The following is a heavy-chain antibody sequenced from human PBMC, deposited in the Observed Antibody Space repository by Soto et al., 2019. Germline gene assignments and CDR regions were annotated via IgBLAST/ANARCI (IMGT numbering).Heavy chain of an antibody. CDR3: ASAGSREINRGAVHS. CDR1: RGALSSYA. Sequence: QVQLVQSGAEVKQPGSSVKVSCKASRGALSSYAITWVRQAPGQGLDWMGRVIPIYGTQNYAQKFQGRLSLTVDASKSTAYLEMSGLRSEETAVYFCASAGSREINRGAVHSWGQGTRVTVSS. J-gene: IGHJ3*02. V-gene: IGHV1-69*18. CDR2: VIPIYGTQ.